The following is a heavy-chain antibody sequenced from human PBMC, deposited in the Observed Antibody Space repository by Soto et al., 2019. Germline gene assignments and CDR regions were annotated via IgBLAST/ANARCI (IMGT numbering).Heavy chain of an antibody. D-gene: IGHD3-10*01. V-gene: IGHV3-15*01. Sequence: EVQLVESGGGLVKPGGSLRLSCAASGFTFSNAWMSWVRQAPGKGLEWVGRIKSKTDGGTTDYAAPVKGRFTISRDDSKNTLYLQMNSLKTEDTAVYYCTTDRPMVRGVITGGIDYWGQGTLVTVSS. CDR2: IKSKTDGGTT. CDR3: TTDRPMVRGVITGGIDY. J-gene: IGHJ4*02. CDR1: GFTFSNAW.